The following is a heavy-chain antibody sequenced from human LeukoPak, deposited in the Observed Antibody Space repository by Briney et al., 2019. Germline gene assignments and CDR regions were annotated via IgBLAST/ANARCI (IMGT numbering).Heavy chain of an antibody. CDR1: GASINTSNFY. D-gene: IGHD3-10*01. CDR3: ARQGTMTRGGYWLDP. V-gene: IGHV4-39*01. Sequence: SETLSLTCTVSGASINTSNFYWGWIRQPPGKGLESIGSVSHTGSTYFNPSINSRVTISVDTSKNQFSLKLTSVTAADTAVYYCARQGTMTRGGYWLDPWGQGTLVIVSS. CDR2: VSHTGST. J-gene: IGHJ5*02.